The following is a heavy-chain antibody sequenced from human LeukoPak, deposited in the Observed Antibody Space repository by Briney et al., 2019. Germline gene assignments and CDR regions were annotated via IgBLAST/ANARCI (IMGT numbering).Heavy chain of an antibody. CDR1: GFTFSSYG. J-gene: IGHJ4*02. CDR2: ISYDGSNK. Sequence: GGSLRLSCAASGFTFSSYGMHWVRQAPGEGLEWVAVISYDGSNKYYADSVKGRFTISRDNSKNTLYLQMNSLRAEDTAVYYCAKSGEVRYYYGSGSYDYWGQGTLVTVSS. D-gene: IGHD3-10*01. V-gene: IGHV3-30*18. CDR3: AKSGEVRYYYGSGSYDY.